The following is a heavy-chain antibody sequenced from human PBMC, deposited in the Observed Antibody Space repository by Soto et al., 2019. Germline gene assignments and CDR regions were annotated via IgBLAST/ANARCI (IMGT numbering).Heavy chain of an antibody. J-gene: IGHJ6*02. CDR3: ERSGAFFVLLGSLRLPLTSLDV. V-gene: IGHV3-48*01. CDR1: GFICSSYS. Sequence: GGSRRLSCAASGFICSSYSMNWVRQCPEKGLQWVASISSTTNTIFYAYSVKGRFTISKDTPKNSLYLQMNSVRAEEPALYLCERSGAFFVLLGSLRLPLTSLDVRDPAT. CDR2: ISSTTNTI. D-gene: IGHD2-8*01.